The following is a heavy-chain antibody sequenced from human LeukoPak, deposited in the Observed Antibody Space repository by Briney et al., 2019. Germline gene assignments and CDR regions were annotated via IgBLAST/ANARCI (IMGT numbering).Heavy chain of an antibody. CDR3: ARFRARGPPL. J-gene: IGHJ4*02. CDR2: IYYSGSI. V-gene: IGHV4-59*08. Sequence: PSETLSLTCTVSGGSISSYYWSWIRQPPGKGLEWIGYIYYSGSINYNPSLKSRVTISVDTSKNQFSLKLSSVTAADTAVYYCARFRARGPPLWGQGTLVTVSS. CDR1: GGSISSYY.